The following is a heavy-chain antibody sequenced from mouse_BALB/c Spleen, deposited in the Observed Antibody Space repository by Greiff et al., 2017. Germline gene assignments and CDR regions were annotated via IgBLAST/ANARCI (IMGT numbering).Heavy chain of an antibody. CDR3: ARGPIYYDYSYAMDY. V-gene: IGHV2-6-7*01. D-gene: IGHD2-4*01. J-gene: IGHJ4*01. CDR2: IWGDGST. Sequence: QVQLQQSGPGLVAPSQSLSITCTVSGFSLTGYGVNWVRQPPGKGLEWLGMIWGDGSTDYNSALKSRLSISKDNSKSQVFLKMNSLQTDDTARYYCARGPIYYDYSYAMDYWGQGTSVTVSS. CDR1: GFSLTGYG.